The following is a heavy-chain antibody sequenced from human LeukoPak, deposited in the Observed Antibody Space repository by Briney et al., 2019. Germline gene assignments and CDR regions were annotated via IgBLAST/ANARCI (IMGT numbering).Heavy chain of an antibody. D-gene: IGHD3-10*01. CDR2: ISSSGSTI. V-gene: IGHV3-48*03. CDR3: AGMHSGSYYAYYFDY. CDR1: GFTFSSYA. J-gene: IGHJ4*02. Sequence: PGGSLRLSCAASGFTFSSYAMHWVRQAPGKGLEWGSYISSSGSTIYYTDPVKGRFTISRDNAKNSLYLQMNSLRAEDTAVYYCAGMHSGSYYAYYFDYWGQGTLVTVSS.